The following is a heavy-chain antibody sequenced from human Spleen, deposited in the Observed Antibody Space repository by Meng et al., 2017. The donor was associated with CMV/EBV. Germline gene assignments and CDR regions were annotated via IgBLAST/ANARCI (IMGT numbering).Heavy chain of an antibody. D-gene: IGHD2-2*01. CDR1: GFTLNNFW. CDR3: AGGKSELYCCSSSCFVDNSPYYFDC. V-gene: IGHV3-7*01. CDR2: IKQDGSEK. Sequence: GGSLRLSCAASGFTLNNFWMSWVRQAPGKGLEWVANIKQDGSEKYYVDSVKGRFTISRDNAKNSMYLQMNSLTAEDTAVYFCAGGKSELYCCSSSCFVDNSPYYFDCWGHGTLVTVSS. J-gene: IGHJ4*01.